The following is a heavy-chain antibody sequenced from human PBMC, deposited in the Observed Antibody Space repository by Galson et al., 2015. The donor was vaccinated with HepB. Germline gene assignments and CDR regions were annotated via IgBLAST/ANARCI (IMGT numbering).Heavy chain of an antibody. CDR1: GFNFGTFT. Sequence: SLRLSCAASGFNFGTFTMNWVRQVPGEGLKWVSSISSSSRYIYYADSMKGRFTISRDNAKNSLYLQINSLRAEDTAVYHCAKVVYYYMDVWGKGTTVTVSS. V-gene: IGHV3-21*01. J-gene: IGHJ6*03. CDR3: AKVVYYYMDV. CDR2: ISSSSRYI.